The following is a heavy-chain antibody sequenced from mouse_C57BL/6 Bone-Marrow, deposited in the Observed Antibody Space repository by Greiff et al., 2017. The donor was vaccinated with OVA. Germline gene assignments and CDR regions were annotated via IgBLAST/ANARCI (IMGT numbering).Heavy chain of an antibody. Sequence: QVQLQQSGAELVKPGASVKISCKASGYAFSNYCMNWVKQRPGKGLEWIGQIYPGDGDINYNGKFKGKATLTADKSSSTAYMQFSSLTSEDSAVYFCARGAYWGQGTTLTVSS. J-gene: IGHJ2*01. CDR1: GYAFSNYC. CDR2: IYPGDGDI. CDR3: ARGAY. V-gene: IGHV1-80*01.